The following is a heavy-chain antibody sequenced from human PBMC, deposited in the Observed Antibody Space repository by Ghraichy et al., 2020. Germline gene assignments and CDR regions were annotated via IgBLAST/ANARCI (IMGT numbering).Heavy chain of an antibody. CDR2: IGFDGENK. J-gene: IGHJ6*02. D-gene: IGHD5-12*01. V-gene: IGHV3-33*08. CDR1: GFIFGDYA. Sequence: GGSLRLSCEGSGFIFGDYAIHWVRQTPAKGLEWAATIGFDGENKYYADYVKGRFSISRDNSKNTVSLQMDSLRIEDMAVYYCAREIRDRGGWSSYGMDVWGQGTTVTVSS. CDR3: AREIRDRGGWSSYGMDV.